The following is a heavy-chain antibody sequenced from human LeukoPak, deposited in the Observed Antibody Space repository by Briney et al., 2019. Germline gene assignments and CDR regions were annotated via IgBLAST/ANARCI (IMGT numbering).Heavy chain of an antibody. D-gene: IGHD2-2*01. J-gene: IGHJ4*02. CDR3: ARVVLEDIVVVPAAPYYFDY. Sequence: SETLSLTCTVSGGSISSSSYYWGWIRQPPGKGLEWNGSIYYSGSTYYNPSLKSRVTISVDTSKNQFSLKLSSVTAADTAVYYCARVVLEDIVVVPAAPYYFDYWGQGTLVTVSS. CDR2: IYYSGST. V-gene: IGHV4-39*07. CDR1: GGSISSSSYY.